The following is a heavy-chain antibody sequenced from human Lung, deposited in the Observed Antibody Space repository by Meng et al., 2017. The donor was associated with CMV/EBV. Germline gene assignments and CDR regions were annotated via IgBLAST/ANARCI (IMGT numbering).Heavy chain of an antibody. V-gene: IGHV3-48*03. D-gene: IGHD1-26*01. CDR3: ARRSGSYVNAFDI. CDR1: GFTFSSYE. CDR2: ISSSGSTM. J-gene: IGHJ3*02. Sequence: GESLKISCAASGFTFSSYEMNWVRQAPGKGLEWVSYISSSGSTMYYADSVKGRFTISRDNAKNSLYLQMNSLRVEDTAVYYCARRSGSYVNAFDIWGKGTXVNVSS.